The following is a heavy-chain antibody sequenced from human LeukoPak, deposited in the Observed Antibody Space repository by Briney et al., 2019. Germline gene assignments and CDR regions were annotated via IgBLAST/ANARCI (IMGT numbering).Heavy chain of an antibody. CDR2: VYSDGITT. CDR3: ARGSCTNGVCSVFDH. Sequence: GGSLRLSCAASGFTFSTYWMHWVRQAPGKGLVWVSRVYSDGITTNYADSVKGRFTISRDNAKNTLYLQMNSLRAEDTAVYYRARGSCTNGVCSVFDHWGQGALVTVSS. CDR1: GFTFSTYW. D-gene: IGHD2-8*01. J-gene: IGHJ4*02. V-gene: IGHV3-74*01.